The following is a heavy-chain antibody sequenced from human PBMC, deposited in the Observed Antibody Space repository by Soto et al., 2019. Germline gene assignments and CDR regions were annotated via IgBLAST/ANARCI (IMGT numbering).Heavy chain of an antibody. CDR3: ARGSILEWLLYRLDYYYYGMDV. CDR1: GFTFSSYS. CDR2: ISSSSSYI. J-gene: IGHJ6*02. Sequence: GGSLRLSCAASGFTFSSYSMNWVRQAPGKGLEWVSSISSSSSYIYYADSMKGRFTISRDNAKNSLYLQMNRLRAEDTAVYYCARGSILEWLLYRLDYYYYGMDVWGQGTTVTVSS. D-gene: IGHD3-3*01. V-gene: IGHV3-21*01.